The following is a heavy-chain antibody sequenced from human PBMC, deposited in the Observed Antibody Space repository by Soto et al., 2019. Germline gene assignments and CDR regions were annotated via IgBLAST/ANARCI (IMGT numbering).Heavy chain of an antibody. CDR2: IYYSGST. CDR1: GGSISSGGYY. Sequence: PSETLSLTCTVSGGSISSGGYYWSWIRQHPGKGLEWIGYIYYSGSTYYNPSLKSRVTISVDTSKNQFSVKLSSVTAADTAVYYCARFKYYDSSGYYFLDDAFDIWGQGTMVTVSS. J-gene: IGHJ3*02. CDR3: ARFKYYDSSGYYFLDDAFDI. V-gene: IGHV4-31*03. D-gene: IGHD3-22*01.